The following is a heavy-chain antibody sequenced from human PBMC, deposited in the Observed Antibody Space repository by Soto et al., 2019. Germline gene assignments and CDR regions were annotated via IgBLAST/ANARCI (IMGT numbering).Heavy chain of an antibody. D-gene: IGHD5-18*01. J-gene: IGHJ4*02. CDR3: ARGGIQLWFLFLDPFDY. CDR2: ISYDGSNK. CDR1: GFTFSSYA. Sequence: GGSLRLSCAASGFTFSSYAMHWVRQAPGKGLEGVAVISYDGSNKYYADSVKGRFTISRDNSKNTLYLQRNSLRAEDTAVYYCARGGIQLWFLFLDPFDYWGQGTLVTVSS. V-gene: IGHV3-30-3*01.